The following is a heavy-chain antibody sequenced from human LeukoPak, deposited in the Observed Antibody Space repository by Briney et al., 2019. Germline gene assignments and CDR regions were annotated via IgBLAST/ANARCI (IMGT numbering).Heavy chain of an antibody. CDR1: GFTFSSYG. V-gene: IGHV3-30*18. CDR2: ISYDGSNK. J-gene: IGHJ4*02. Sequence: PGGSLRLSCAASGFTFSSYGMHWVRQAPGKGLEWVAVISYDGSNKYYADSVKGRFTISRDNSKNTLYLQMNGLRAEDTAVYYCAKDRYSSGGFFDYWGQGTLVTVSS. D-gene: IGHD2-15*01. CDR3: AKDRYSSGGFFDY.